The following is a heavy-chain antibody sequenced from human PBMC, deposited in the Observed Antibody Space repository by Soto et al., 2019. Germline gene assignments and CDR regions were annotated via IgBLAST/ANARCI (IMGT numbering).Heavy chain of an antibody. D-gene: IGHD6-6*01. Sequence: EVQLVESGGGLVQPGGSLRLSCAASGFTFSTYSMNWVRQAPGKGLEWISCISVGSGTIYYADSVQGRFTISRDNAKNSLYLQMNSLRDEDTAVYYCAQLGSRGYWGQGTLVTVSS. CDR1: GFTFSTYS. J-gene: IGHJ4*02. V-gene: IGHV3-48*02. CDR3: AQLGSRGY. CDR2: ISVGSGTI.